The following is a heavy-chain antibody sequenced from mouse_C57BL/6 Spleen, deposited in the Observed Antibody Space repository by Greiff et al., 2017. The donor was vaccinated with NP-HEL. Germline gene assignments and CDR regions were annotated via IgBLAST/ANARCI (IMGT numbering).Heavy chain of an antibody. CDR2: IWSGGST. D-gene: IGHD4-1*01. Sequence: VKVVESGPGLVQPSQSLSITCTVSGFSLTSYGVHWVRQSPGKGLEWLGVIWSGGSTDYNAAFISRLSISKDNSKSQVFFKMNSLQADDTAIYYCARIGSWAYWGQGTLVTVSA. J-gene: IGHJ3*01. CDR3: ARIGSWAY. CDR1: GFSLTSYG. V-gene: IGHV2-2*01.